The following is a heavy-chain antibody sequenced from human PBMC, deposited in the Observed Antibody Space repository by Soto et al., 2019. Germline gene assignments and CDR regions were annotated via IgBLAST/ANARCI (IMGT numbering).Heavy chain of an antibody. CDR3: VRGGAYGDYRLDY. CDR1: GFNFSLYW. CDR2: INSDGSAT. D-gene: IGHD4-17*01. V-gene: IGHV3-74*01. J-gene: IGHJ4*02. Sequence: EVQLVESGGGLVQPGGSLRLSCAASGFNFSLYWMHWVRQAPGKGLVWVSRINSDGSATYYADSVKGRFTISRDNAKNTLYLQMHSLRAEDTAVYYCVRGGAYGDYRLDYWGQGTPVTVSS.